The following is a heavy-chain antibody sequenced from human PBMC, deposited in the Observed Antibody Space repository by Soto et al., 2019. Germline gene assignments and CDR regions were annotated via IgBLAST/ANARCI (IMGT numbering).Heavy chain of an antibody. CDR2: ISYDGSNK. J-gene: IGHJ4*02. D-gene: IGHD3-16*02. Sequence: QVQLVESGGGVVQPGWSLRLSCAAAGFTFSSYAMHWVRQSSGQGLEWVAVISYDGSNKYYADSVKGRTTNSRDNSKNTPYLQMNGLRAEDTAVYYCVRDQGLRYDYVWGSYRMDYGGQGTLVTVSS. CDR1: GFTFSSYA. CDR3: VRDQGLRYDYVWGSYRMDY. V-gene: IGHV3-30-3*01.